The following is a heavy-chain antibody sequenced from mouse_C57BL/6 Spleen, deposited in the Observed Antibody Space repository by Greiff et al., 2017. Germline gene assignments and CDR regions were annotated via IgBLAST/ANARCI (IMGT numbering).Heavy chain of an antibody. V-gene: IGHV1-5*01. CDR3: TIYDSSLYFDY. CDR2: IYPGNSVT. Sequence: EVQLQQSGTVLARPGASVKMSCKTSGYTFTRYWMHWVKQRPGQGLEWIGAIYPGNSVTSYTQKFKGTAKLTAVTSASTADMELSSLTNEDSAVYYCTIYDSSLYFDYWGQGTTLTVSS. D-gene: IGHD1-1*01. CDR1: GYTFTRYW. J-gene: IGHJ2*01.